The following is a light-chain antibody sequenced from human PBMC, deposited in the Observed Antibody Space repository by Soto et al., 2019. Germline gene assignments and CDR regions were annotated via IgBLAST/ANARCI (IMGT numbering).Light chain of an antibody. V-gene: IGLV2-8*01. CDR3: SSYAGSNIL. J-gene: IGLJ1*01. Sequence: QSVLTQPPSASGSPGQSVTISCTGTSSDVGGYNYVSWYQQHPGKAPKLMIYEVSKRPSGAPDRFSGSKSGNTASLTVSWLQAEDEADYYCSSYAGSNILFGTGTKVTVL. CDR2: EVS. CDR1: SSDVGGYNY.